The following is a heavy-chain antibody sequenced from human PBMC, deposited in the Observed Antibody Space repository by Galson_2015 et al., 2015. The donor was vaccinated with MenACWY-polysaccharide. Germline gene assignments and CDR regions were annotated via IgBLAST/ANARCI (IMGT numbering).Heavy chain of an antibody. CDR2: INPNNGGT. J-gene: IGHJ4*02. Sequence: SVKVSCKASGYTFIGYYMHWVRQAPGQGLDWMGWINPNNGGTDFARKFRGRITMTRDTSISTAYMELNRLTSDDTAVYYCAREQDSRSLDYWGQGTLVTVSS. D-gene: IGHD4-11*01. CDR1: GYTFIGYY. V-gene: IGHV1-2*02. CDR3: AREQDSRSLDY.